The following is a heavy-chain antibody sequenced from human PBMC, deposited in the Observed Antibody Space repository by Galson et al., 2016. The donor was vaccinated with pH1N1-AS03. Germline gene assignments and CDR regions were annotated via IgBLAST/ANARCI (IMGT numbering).Heavy chain of an antibody. CDR1: GSTFSGYY. Sequence: SLRLSCAASGSTFSGYYMTWIRQAPGKGLEWLSYISDSGTSIYYADSVKGRFTISRDNAKNSLYLQMNSLRAEDTAVYYCARGASDSDYWGQGTLVTVSS. CDR3: ARGASDSDY. CDR2: ISDSGTSI. V-gene: IGHV3-11*01. J-gene: IGHJ4*02.